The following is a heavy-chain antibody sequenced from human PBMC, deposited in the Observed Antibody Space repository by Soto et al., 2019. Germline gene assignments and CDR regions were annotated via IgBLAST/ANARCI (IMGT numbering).Heavy chain of an antibody. J-gene: IGHJ4*02. V-gene: IGHV3-33*01. CDR1: GFTFSSYG. D-gene: IGHD6-19*01. CDR2: IWYDGSNK. CDR3: ARSIAVAGFDY. Sequence: QVQLVESGGGVVQPGRSLRLSCAASGFTFSSYGMHWVRQASGKGLEWVAVIWYDGSNKYYADSVKGRFTISRDNSKNTLYLQMNSLRAEDTAVYYCARSIAVAGFDYWGQGTLVTVSS.